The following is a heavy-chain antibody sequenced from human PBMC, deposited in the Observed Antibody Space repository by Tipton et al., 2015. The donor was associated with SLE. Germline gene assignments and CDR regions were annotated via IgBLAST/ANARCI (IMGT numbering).Heavy chain of an antibody. J-gene: IGHJ5*02. Sequence: TLSLTCNVSSGSITSYYWNWIRQFPGKGLEWIGNVYYSGTTNYNPSLKSRVTISINTSKNQFSLKLSSVTAADTAVYYCARDNSGMGYYWLDPWGQGTLVTVSS. V-gene: IGHV4-59*01. CDR3: ARDNSGMGYYWLDP. CDR2: VYYSGTT. D-gene: IGHD3-22*01. CDR1: SGSITSYY.